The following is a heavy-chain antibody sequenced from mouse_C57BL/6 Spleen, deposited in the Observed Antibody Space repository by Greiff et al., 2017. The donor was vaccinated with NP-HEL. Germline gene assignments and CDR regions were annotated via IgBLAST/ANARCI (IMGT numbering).Heavy chain of an antibody. CDR2: IRSKSNNYAT. CDR1: GFSFNTYA. J-gene: IGHJ4*01. V-gene: IGHV10-1*01. D-gene: IGHD2-4*01. Sequence: EVMLVESGGGLVQPKGSLKLSCAASGFSFNTYAMNWVRQAPGKGLEWVARIRSKSNNYATYYADSVKDRFTISRDDSESMLYLQMNNLKTEDTAMYYCVRQDYYDYDGGLDYWGQGTSVTVSS. CDR3: VRQDYYDYDGGLDY.